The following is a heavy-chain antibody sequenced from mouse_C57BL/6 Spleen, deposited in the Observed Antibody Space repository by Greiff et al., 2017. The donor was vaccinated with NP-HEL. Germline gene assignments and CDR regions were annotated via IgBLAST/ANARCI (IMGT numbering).Heavy chain of an antibody. D-gene: IGHD1-1*01. Sequence: EVQLQQSGAELVRPGASVKLSCTASGFNIKDDYMHWVKQRPEQGLEWIGWIDPENGDTEYASKFQGKATITADTSSNTAYLQLSSLTSEDTAVYYCTTPITTVVPYWGQGTLVTVSA. V-gene: IGHV14-4*01. CDR2: IDPENGDT. CDR3: TTPITTVVPY. J-gene: IGHJ3*01. CDR1: GFNIKDDY.